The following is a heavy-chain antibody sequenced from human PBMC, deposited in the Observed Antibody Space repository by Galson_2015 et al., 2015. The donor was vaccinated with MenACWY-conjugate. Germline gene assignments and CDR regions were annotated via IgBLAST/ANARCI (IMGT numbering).Heavy chain of an antibody. CDR3: AKGGSSGWRWDY. Sequence: SLRLSCAASGFTFSSYAMSWVRQAPGKGLEWVSAISGSGGSTYYADSVKGRFTISRDNSKNTLYLQMNSLRAEDTAVYYCAKGGSSGWRWDYWGQGTLVTVSS. CDR1: GFTFSSYA. V-gene: IGHV3-23*01. D-gene: IGHD6-19*01. CDR2: ISGSGGST. J-gene: IGHJ4*02.